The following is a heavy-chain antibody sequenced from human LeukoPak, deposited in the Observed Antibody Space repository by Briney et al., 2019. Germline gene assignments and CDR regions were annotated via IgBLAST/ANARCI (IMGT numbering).Heavy chain of an antibody. CDR3: GRGGGDYWYFDL. CDR1: GGSFSGYY. D-gene: IGHD2-21*01. CDR2: NNHSGNS. Sequence: SETLSRNCAVYGGSFSGYYWSWIRQAPGNGLKWLGENNHSGNSKYNPSLKSRVTISVDTYKQQFSLKLSSVTAAHTAVYYCGRGGGDYWYFDLWGRGTLVTVSS. J-gene: IGHJ2*01. V-gene: IGHV4-34*01.